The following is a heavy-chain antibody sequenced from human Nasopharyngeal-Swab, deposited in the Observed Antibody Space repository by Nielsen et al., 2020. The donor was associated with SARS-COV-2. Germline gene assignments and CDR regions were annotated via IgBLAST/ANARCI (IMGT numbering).Heavy chain of an antibody. CDR3: ARGGPLGFDY. CDR2: IYYSGST. J-gene: IGHJ4*02. V-gene: IGHV4-59*12. Sequence: GSLRLSCTVSGGSISSYYWSWIRQPPGKGLEWIGYIYYSGSTNYNPSLKSRVTISVDTSKNQFSLKLSSVTAADTAVYYCARGGPLGFDYWGQGTLVTVSS. CDR1: GGSISSYY.